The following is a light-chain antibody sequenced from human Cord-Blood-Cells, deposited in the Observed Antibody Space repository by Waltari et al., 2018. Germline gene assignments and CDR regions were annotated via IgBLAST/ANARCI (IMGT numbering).Light chain of an antibody. V-gene: IGKV1-8*01. CDR2: AAS. CDR3: QQYYSYPT. J-gene: IGKJ5*01. CDR1: QGISSV. Sequence: AIRMTQSPSSLSASTGDRVTITCRASQGISSVLACYQQKPGKAPKLLIYAASTLQSGVPTRISGSGSWTDFTLTICCLYSEDFSTYYCQQYYSYPTFGQGTRLEIK.